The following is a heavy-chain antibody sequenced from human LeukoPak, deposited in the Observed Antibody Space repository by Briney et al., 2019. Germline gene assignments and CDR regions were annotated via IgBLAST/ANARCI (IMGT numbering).Heavy chain of an antibody. Sequence: SVKVSCKASGGTFSSYAISWVRQAPGQGLEWMGGIIPIFGTANYAQKFQGRVTITTDESTSTAYLELSSLKSDDTAVYYCARVGYCSRGVCYNYDYWGQGTQVTVS. CDR3: ARVGYCSRGVCYNYDY. J-gene: IGHJ4*02. V-gene: IGHV1-69*05. CDR2: IIPIFGTA. D-gene: IGHD2-8*01. CDR1: GGTFSSYA.